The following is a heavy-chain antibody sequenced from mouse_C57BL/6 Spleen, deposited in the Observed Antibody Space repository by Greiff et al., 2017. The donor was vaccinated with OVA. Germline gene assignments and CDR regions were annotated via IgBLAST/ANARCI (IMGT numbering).Heavy chain of an antibody. CDR3: ARLTGTGYFDV. CDR2: IHPNSGST. J-gene: IGHJ1*03. CDR1: GYTFTSYW. D-gene: IGHD4-1*01. V-gene: IGHV1-64*01. Sequence: VQLQQPGAELVKPGASVKLSCKASGYTFTSYWMHWVKQRPGQGLEWIGMIHPNSGSTNYNEKFKSKATLTVDKSSSTAYMQLSSLTSEDSAVYYCARLTGTGYFDVWGTGTTVTVSS.